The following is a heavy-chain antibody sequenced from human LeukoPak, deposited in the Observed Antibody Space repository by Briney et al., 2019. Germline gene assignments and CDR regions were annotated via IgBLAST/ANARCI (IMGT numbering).Heavy chain of an antibody. Sequence: PSETLSLTCTVSGGSISSYYWSWIRQPPGKGLEWIGYIYYSGSTNYNPSLKSRVTISVDTSKNQFSLKLSSVTAADTAVYYCAREPGGYYFDFWGQGTLVTVSS. CDR1: GGSISSYY. J-gene: IGHJ4*02. CDR2: IYYSGST. CDR3: AREPGGYYFDF. D-gene: IGHD3-10*01. V-gene: IGHV4-59*01.